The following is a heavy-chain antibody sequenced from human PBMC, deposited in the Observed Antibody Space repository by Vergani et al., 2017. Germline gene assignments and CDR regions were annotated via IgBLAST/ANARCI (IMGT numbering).Heavy chain of an antibody. Sequence: QVQMQESGPGLVKTSETLSLTCSASGAPISYWCWSWLRQPAGKGLEWIGRLCPSGSTNYKPSLKSRVTMSIDTSKNQFSLKLTSVTAADSAIYYCAGDTHSWQRADRWGQGLLVSVSS. CDR3: AGDTHSWQRADR. D-gene: IGHD6-13*01. CDR2: LCPSGST. V-gene: IGHV4-4*07. CDR1: GAPISYWC. J-gene: IGHJ5*02.